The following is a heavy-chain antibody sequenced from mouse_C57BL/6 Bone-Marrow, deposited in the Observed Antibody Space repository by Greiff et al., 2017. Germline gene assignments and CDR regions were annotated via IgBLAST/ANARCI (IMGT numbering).Heavy chain of an antibody. D-gene: IGHD2-3*01. CDR3: ARRGWLLRDFDY. Sequence: QVQLQQPGAELVKPGASVKMSCKASGYTFTSYWITWVKQRPGQGLEWIGDFYPGSGSTNYNEKFKSKATLTVDTSSSTAYMQLSSLTSEDSAVYYCARRGWLLRDFDYWGQGTTLTVSS. CDR1: GYTFTSYW. CDR2: FYPGSGST. J-gene: IGHJ2*01. V-gene: IGHV1-55*01.